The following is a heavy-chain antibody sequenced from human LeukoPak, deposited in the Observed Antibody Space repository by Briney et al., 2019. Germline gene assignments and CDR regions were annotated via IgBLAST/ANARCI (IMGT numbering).Heavy chain of an antibody. J-gene: IGHJ6*03. CDR1: GFTFSSYS. CDR3: ASQGRVGYYYYYMDV. Sequence: GGSLRLSCAASGFTFSSYSMNWVRQAPGKGLEWVSYISSSSSTIYYADSVKGRFTISRDNAKNSLYLQMNSLRAEDTAVYYCASQGRVGYYYYYMDVWGKGTTVTVSS. V-gene: IGHV3-48*01. CDR2: ISSSSSTI.